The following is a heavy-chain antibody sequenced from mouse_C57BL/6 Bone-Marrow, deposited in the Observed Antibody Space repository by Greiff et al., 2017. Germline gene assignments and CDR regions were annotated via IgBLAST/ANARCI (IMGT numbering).Heavy chain of an antibody. Sequence: QVQLQQPGAELVRPGSSVKLSCKASGYTFTSYWMDWVKQRPGQGLEWIGNIYPSDSETHYNPKFKDKATLTVDQSSSTAYMQLSSLTSEDSAVYYCARSGELAPDYWGQGTTLTVSS. D-gene: IGHD4-1*01. CDR1: GYTFTSYW. V-gene: IGHV1-61*01. CDR3: ARSGELAPDY. J-gene: IGHJ2*01. CDR2: IYPSDSET.